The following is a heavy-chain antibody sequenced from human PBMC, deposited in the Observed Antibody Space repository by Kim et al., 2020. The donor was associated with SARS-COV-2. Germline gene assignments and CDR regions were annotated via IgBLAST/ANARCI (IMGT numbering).Heavy chain of an antibody. CDR3: ERDQWPYGDYVTLNY. CDR1: GFTFSSYG. D-gene: IGHD4-17*01. J-gene: IGHJ4*02. CDR2: ISYDGSNK. V-gene: IGHV3-33*05. Sequence: GGSLRLSCAASGFTFSSYGMHWVRQAPGKGLEWVAVISYDGSNKYYADSVKGRFTISRDNSKNTLYLQMNSLRAEDTAVYYCERDQWPYGDYVTLNYWGQGTLVTVSS.